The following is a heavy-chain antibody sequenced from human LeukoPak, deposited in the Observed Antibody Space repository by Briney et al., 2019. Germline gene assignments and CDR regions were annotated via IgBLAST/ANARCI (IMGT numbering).Heavy chain of an antibody. Sequence: SVKVSCKASGGTFSSYAISWVRQAPGQGLEWMGRIIPILGIANYAQKFQGRVTITADKSTSTAYMELSSLRSEDTAVYYCAGGPDYGDYPWYFDLWGRGTLVTVSS. CDR1: GGTFSSYA. D-gene: IGHD4-17*01. V-gene: IGHV1-69*04. J-gene: IGHJ2*01. CDR3: AGGPDYGDYPWYFDL. CDR2: IIPILGIA.